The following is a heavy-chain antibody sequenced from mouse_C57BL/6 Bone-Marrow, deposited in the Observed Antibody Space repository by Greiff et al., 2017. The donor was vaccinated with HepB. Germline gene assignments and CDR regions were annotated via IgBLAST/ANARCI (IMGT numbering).Heavy chain of an antibody. CDR3: ASLNWYYFDY. CDR1: GFTFSDYG. J-gene: IGHJ2*01. Sequence: EVMLVESGGGLVKPGGSLKLSCAASGFTFSDYGMHWVRQAPEKGLEWVAYISSGSSTIYYADTVKGRFTISRDNAKTTLFLQMTSLRSEDTAMYYCASLNWYYFDYWGQGTTLTVSS. V-gene: IGHV5-17*01. D-gene: IGHD1-3*01. CDR2: ISSGSSTI.